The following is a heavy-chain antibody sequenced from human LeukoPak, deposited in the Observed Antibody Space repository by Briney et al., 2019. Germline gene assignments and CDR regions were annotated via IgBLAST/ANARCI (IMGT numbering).Heavy chain of an antibody. CDR2: ISAYNGNT. Sequence: ASVKVSCKASGYTFTSYGISWVRQAPGQGLEWMGWISAYNGNTNYAQKLQGRVTMTTDTSTSTAYMELRSLRSDDTAVYYCARDSVGGAHYYGMDVWGQGTTVTASS. CDR3: ARDSVGGAHYYGMDV. V-gene: IGHV1-18*01. CDR1: GYTFTSYG. J-gene: IGHJ6*02.